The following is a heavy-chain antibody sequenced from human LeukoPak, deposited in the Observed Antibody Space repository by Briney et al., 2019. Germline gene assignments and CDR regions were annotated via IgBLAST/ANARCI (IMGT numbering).Heavy chain of an antibody. CDR2: INWNGGST. CDR1: GSTFDDNG. Sequence: GASPRPSGADSGSTFDDNGMSSVRQAPGKGLEWVSGINWNGGSTGYADSVKGRFTISRDNAKNSLYLQMNSLRAEDTALYYCARMRGSYGEKYYFDYWGQGTLVTVSS. D-gene: IGHD1-26*01. V-gene: IGHV3-20*04. J-gene: IGHJ4*02. CDR3: ARMRGSYGEKYYFDY.